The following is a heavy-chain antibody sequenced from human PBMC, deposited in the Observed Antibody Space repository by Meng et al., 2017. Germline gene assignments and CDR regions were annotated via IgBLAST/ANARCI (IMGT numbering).Heavy chain of an antibody. V-gene: IGHV1-69*14. Sequence: HVQVWHAAAAGTKPGPPVKVSAKASGRTFSSYAISGVRQAPGQGLEWMGGIIPIFGTAYYAQKFQGRVTITADKSTSTAYMELSSLRSEDTAVYYCARVGTTDAFWGQGTLVTVSS. J-gene: IGHJ4*02. CDR3: ARVGTTDAF. CDR1: GRTFSSYA. CDR2: IIPIFGTA. D-gene: IGHD2-2*01.